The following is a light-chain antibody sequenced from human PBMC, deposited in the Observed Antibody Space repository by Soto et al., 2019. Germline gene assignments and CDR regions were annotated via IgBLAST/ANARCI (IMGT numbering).Light chain of an antibody. CDR2: EVN. V-gene: IGLV2-23*02. CDR3: CSFVRTNGLL. J-gene: IGLJ2*01. CDR1: SSDVGSYDL. Sequence: QSALTQPASVSGSPGQSITISCTGTSSDVGSYDLVSWYQHHSGKAPKIIIYEVNKRPSGISDRFSGSKSGNTASLTISGLRAEDEADYFCCSFVRTNGLLFGGGTKVTVL.